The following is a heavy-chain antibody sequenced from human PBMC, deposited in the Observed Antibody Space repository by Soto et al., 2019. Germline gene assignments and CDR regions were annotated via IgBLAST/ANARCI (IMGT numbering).Heavy chain of an antibody. CDR1: XXXXTSYX. CDR3: XXXXXXADY. V-gene: IGHV1-3*01. CDR2: INAGNGNT. J-gene: IGHJ4*02. Sequence: QVQLVQSGAEVKKPGASVKVSXXXXXXXXTSYXMHXVRQAXGQRLEWMGWINAGNGNTKYSQKFQGRVTITRDTSASTAYMELSSXXSXXXXXXXXXXXXXXADYWGQGTLVTVSS.